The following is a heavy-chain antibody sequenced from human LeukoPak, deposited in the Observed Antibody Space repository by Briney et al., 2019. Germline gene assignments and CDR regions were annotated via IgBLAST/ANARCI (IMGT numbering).Heavy chain of an antibody. Sequence: SQTLSLTCTVSGGSISSGDYYWSWIRQPPGKGLEWIGYIYYSGSTYYNPSLKSRVTISVDTSKNQFSLKLSSVTAADTAVYYCARTWELLYYFDYWGQGTLVTVSS. D-gene: IGHD1-26*01. CDR3: ARTWELLYYFDY. J-gene: IGHJ4*02. V-gene: IGHV4-30-4*01. CDR2: IYYSGST. CDR1: GGSISSGDYY.